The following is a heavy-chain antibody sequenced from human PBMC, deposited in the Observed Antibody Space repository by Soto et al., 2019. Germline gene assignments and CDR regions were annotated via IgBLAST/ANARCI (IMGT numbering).Heavy chain of an antibody. CDR2: IYYSGST. CDR3: TRVGGYYGDYPNFDY. D-gene: IGHD4-17*01. V-gene: IGHV4-59*01. CDR1: GGSIRSYY. Sequence: SETLSLTGTVYGGSIRSYYWSWIRQPPGEGLEWIGNIYYSGSTNYNPSRKSRVTMSVDISKNQVSLKLSSVTAADTAVYYCTRVGGYYGDYPNFDYWGQGALVTVSS. J-gene: IGHJ4*02.